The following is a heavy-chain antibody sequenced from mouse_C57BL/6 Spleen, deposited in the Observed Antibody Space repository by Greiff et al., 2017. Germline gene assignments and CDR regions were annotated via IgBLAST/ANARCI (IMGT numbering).Heavy chain of an antibody. Sequence: VQGVESGAELAKPGASVKLSCKASGYTFTSYWMHWVKQRPGQGLEWIGYINPSSGYTKYNQKFKDKATLTADKSSSTAYMQLSSLTYEDSAVYYCAKDYDYDAHYAMDYWGQGTSVTVSS. CDR2: INPSSGYT. J-gene: IGHJ4*01. CDR3: AKDYDYDAHYAMDY. CDR1: GYTFTSYW. D-gene: IGHD2-4*01. V-gene: IGHV1-7*01.